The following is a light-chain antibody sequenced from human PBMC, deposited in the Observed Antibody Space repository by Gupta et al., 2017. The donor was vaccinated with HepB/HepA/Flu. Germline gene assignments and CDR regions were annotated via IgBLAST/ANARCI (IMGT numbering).Light chain of an antibody. J-gene: IGLJ1*01. CDR2: GNN. V-gene: IGLV1-40*01. Sequence: QSVLTQPPSVSGVPGQRVTISCTGSSSNIGAGYDVHRYRQVPGTGPKVLVYGNNKRPWGVPDRFSGSRSGTSASLAITGLQAEDEADYYCQSYDSSLYVFGTGTKVIVL. CDR1: SSNIGAGYD. CDR3: QSYDSSLYV.